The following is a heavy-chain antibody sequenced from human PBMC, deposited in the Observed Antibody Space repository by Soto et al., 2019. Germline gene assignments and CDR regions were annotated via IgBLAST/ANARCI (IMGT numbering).Heavy chain of an antibody. CDR1: DGSVSISTYY. D-gene: IGHD3-16*01. J-gene: IGHJ5*02. CDR3: ARHTWGRQCGWFDP. V-gene: IGHV4-39*01. Sequence: QLQLQESGPGLVKPSETLSLTCTVSDGSVSISTYYWGWVRQPLGQGLEWIGSIYYSGTAFHNPSLKSPVTISVDTTKNQFSLKLTSVTAADTAVYYCARHTWGRQCGWFDPWGQGTLVIVSS. CDR2: IYYSGTA.